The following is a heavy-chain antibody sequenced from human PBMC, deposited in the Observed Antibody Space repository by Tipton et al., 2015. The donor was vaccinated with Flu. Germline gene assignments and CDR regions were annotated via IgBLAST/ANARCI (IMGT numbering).Heavy chain of an antibody. Sequence: SLRLSCAASGFTFSSYSKNWVRQAPGKGLEWVSSISNSSSYIYYADSVKGRFTISRDNAKNSLYLQMNSLRAEDTAVYYCVFYGSESTPRVYWGQGTLLTVSS. J-gene: IGHJ4*02. D-gene: IGHD3-10*01. CDR1: GFTFSSYS. CDR3: VFYGSESTPRVY. CDR2: ISNSSSYI. V-gene: IGHV3-21*01.